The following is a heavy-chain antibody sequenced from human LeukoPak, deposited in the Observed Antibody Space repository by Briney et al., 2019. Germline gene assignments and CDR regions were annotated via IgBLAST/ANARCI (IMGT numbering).Heavy chain of an antibody. CDR3: AKDRTDPLKAYCGGDCYPLDF. D-gene: IGHD2-21*01. CDR1: GFTFSSYG. CDR2: ISYDGSNK. Sequence: PGGSLRLSCAASGFTFSSYGMHWVRQAPGKGLEWVAVISYDGSNKYYADSVKGRFTISRDNSKNTLYLQMYSLRAEDTAVYYCAKDRTDPLKAYCGGDCYPLDFWGQGTLVTVSS. J-gene: IGHJ4*02. V-gene: IGHV3-30*18.